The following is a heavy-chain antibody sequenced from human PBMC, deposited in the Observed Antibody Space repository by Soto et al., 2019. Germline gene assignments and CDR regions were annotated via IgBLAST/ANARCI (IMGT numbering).Heavy chain of an antibody. J-gene: IGHJ6*02. Sequence: PSETLSLTCTVSGGSVTSVSYYRSWIRQPPGKGLEWIGYIYYTGTTHYNPSLKTRVTISIDTSKKQFSLKMSSVAAADTAVYYCARGRGVVPNYFGTEAWAQGTTVT. V-gene: IGHV4-61*01. CDR1: GGSVTSVSYY. CDR2: IYYTGTT. CDR3: ARGRGVVPNYFGTEA. D-gene: IGHD3-10*01.